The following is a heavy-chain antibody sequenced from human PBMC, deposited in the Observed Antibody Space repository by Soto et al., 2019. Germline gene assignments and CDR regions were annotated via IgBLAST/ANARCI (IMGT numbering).Heavy chain of an antibody. D-gene: IGHD3-22*01. J-gene: IGHJ4*02. CDR1: GFTFSTYA. Sequence: PGGSLRLSCAASGFTFSTYAMGWVRQAPGKGLEWVSALTDSGGSTYYADSVKGRFTISRDNSKNTLFLQMNSLRAEDTVVYYCAKKSSGNSYFYFDYWGQGALVTVSS. V-gene: IGHV3-23*01. CDR3: AKKSSGNSYFYFDY. CDR2: LTDSGGST.